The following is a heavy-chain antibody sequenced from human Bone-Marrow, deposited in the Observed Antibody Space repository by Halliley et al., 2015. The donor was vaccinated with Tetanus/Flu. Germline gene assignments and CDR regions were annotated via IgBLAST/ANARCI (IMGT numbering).Heavy chain of an antibody. V-gene: IGHV4-59*08. Sequence: FGYFYYSGPPDYTPSLRGRVTISVDTSKNRFSLGLTSVAAADTAVYYCARQVTSRHNYFDPWGQGTLVTVSS. CDR3: ARQVTSRHNYFDP. D-gene: IGHD2-21*02. J-gene: IGHJ5*02. CDR2: FYYSGPP.